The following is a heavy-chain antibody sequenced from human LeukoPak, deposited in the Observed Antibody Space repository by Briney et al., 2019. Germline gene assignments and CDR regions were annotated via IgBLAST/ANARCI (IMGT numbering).Heavy chain of an antibody. CDR2: ISSGGGST. Sequence: AGGSLRLSCAAAGFTLSSYHMNWVRQAPGRGLEWVSVISSGGGSTYYADAVKDRFTISRDNSKNTLYLQMNSLRAEDTAVYYCTTHELATVYAYWGQGTLVTVSS. CDR1: GFTLSSYH. J-gene: IGHJ4*02. V-gene: IGHV3-23*01. CDR3: TTHELATVYAY. D-gene: IGHD5-12*01.